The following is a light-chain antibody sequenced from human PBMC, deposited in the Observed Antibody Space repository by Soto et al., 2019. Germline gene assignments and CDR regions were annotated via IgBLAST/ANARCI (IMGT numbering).Light chain of an antibody. V-gene: IGKV3-20*01. J-gene: IGKJ4*01. CDR3: QQYGTSLP. CDR2: DAS. CDR1: QSVSSY. Sequence: EIVMKKSPATLSLSKGARATLSCRASQSVSSYLAWYQQKPGQAPRLLIYDASDRATGIPGRFSGSGSGTDFTLTSSGLEPEDFAVYYCQQYGTSLPFGG.